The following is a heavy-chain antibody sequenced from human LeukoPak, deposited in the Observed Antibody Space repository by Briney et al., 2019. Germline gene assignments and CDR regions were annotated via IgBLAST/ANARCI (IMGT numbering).Heavy chain of an antibody. Sequence: PGGSLRLSCAASGFKFDDYGMSWVRQAPGEGLEWVCDINWNGAWTGYADSVKGRFTISRDNAKNSLYLQMNSLRAEDTALYYCAGYYYDSSRGFGLWGQGTLVTVSA. CDR2: INWNGAWT. CDR1: GFKFDDYG. J-gene: IGHJ5*02. CDR3: AGYYYDSSRGFGL. D-gene: IGHD3-22*01. V-gene: IGHV3-20*04.